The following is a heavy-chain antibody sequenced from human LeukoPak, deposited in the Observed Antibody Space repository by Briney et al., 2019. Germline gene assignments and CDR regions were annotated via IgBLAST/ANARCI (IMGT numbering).Heavy chain of an antibody. Sequence: SVKVSCKASGGTFSSYAISWVRQAPGQGLEWMGGIIPIFGTANYAQKLQGRVTITTDESTSTAYMELSSLRPEDTAVYYCARDRSPYYDSSGYFDYWGQGTLVTVSS. V-gene: IGHV1-69*05. CDR1: GGTFSSYA. CDR2: IIPIFGTA. J-gene: IGHJ4*02. CDR3: ARDRSPYYDSSGYFDY. D-gene: IGHD3-22*01.